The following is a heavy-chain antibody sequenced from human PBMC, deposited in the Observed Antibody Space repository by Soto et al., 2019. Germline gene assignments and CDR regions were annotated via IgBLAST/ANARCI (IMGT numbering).Heavy chain of an antibody. D-gene: IGHD3-10*02. CDR3: TRGGQLFARHHFYS. CDR1: GYTFTSYG. Sequence: QVQLVQSGAEVKKPGASVKVSCKASGYTFTSYGISWVRQAPGQGLEWMGWISNYNGDTNYAQKLQGRVTMTTDTSPSRAYMGRGGPKTHPTGPYYCTRGGQLFARHHFYSRGQGTLVTVSS. V-gene: IGHV1-18*01. J-gene: IGHJ4*02. CDR2: ISNYNGDT.